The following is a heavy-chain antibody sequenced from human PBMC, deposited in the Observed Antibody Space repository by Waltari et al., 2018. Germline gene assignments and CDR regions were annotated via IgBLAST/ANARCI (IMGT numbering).Heavy chain of an antibody. J-gene: IGHJ4*02. Sequence: QVQLVESGGGVVQPGGSLRLSCAASGFTFSNYGMHWVRQAPGKGLQWVAFIQYDGRNKYDAESVKGRFTISRDNSKNTLYLQMDSLRAEDTALYYCAKWYGGDYYFDYWGQGTLVTVS. CDR3: AKWYGGDYYFDY. D-gene: IGHD1-26*01. CDR1: GFTFSNYG. V-gene: IGHV3-30*02. CDR2: IQYDGRNK.